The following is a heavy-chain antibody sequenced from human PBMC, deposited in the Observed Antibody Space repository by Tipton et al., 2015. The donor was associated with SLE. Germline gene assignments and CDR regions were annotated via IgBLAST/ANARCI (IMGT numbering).Heavy chain of an antibody. Sequence: TLSLTCAVSGYSISSGYYWGWIRQPPGKGLEWIGSIYHSGSTYYNPSLKSRVTMSVDTSKNQFSLKLSSVTAADTAVYYCARVGYSGSRDLWGRGTLVTVSS. CDR2: IYHSGST. V-gene: IGHV4-38-2*01. CDR3: ARVGYSGSRDL. CDR1: GYSISSGYY. D-gene: IGHD1-26*01. J-gene: IGHJ2*01.